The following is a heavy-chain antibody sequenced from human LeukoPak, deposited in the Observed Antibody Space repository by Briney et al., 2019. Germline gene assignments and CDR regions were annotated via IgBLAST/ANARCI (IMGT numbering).Heavy chain of an antibody. D-gene: IGHD3/OR15-3a*01. Sequence: ASVKVSCKASGYTFTSYGISRVRQAPGQGLEWMGWINPNSGGTNYAQKFQGRVTTTRDTSISTAYMELSRLRSDDTAVYYCARESDWGQPGYYYYMDVWGKGTTVTVSS. CDR1: GYTFTSYG. J-gene: IGHJ6*03. CDR2: INPNSGGT. V-gene: IGHV1-2*02. CDR3: ARESDWGQPGYYYYMDV.